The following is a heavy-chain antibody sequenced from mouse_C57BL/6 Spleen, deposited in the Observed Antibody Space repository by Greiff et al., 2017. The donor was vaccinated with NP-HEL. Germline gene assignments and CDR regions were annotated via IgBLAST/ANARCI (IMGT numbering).Heavy chain of an antibody. J-gene: IGHJ2*01. D-gene: IGHD2-5*01. CDR2: IYPNNGGN. Sequence: VQLQQSGPELVKPGASVKMSCKASGYTFTDYYMHWVKQSHGKSLEWIGYIYPNNGGNGYNQKFKGKATLTEDKSSSTAYMALSSLTSEYSADYYCARAYSNFPGYWGQGTTLTVSS. CDR3: ARAYSNFPGY. V-gene: IGHV1-34*01. CDR1: GYTFTDYY.